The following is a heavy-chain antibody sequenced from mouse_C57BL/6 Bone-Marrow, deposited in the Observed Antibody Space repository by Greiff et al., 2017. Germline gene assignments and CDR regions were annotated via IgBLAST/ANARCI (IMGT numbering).Heavy chain of an antibody. CDR2: ISDGGSYT. CDR1: GFTFSSYA. V-gene: IGHV5-4*01. CDR3: ARDGPNWDWYFDV. Sequence: DVQLVESGGGLVKPGGSLKLSCAASGFTFSSYAMSWVRQTPEKRLEWVATISDGGSYTYYPDNVKGRFTISRDNAKNNPYLQMSHLKSEDTAMYYCARDGPNWDWYFDVWGTGTTVTVSA. J-gene: IGHJ1*03. D-gene: IGHD4-1*01.